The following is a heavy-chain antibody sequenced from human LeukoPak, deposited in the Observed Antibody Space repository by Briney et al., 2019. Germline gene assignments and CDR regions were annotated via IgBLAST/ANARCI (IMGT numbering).Heavy chain of an antibody. D-gene: IGHD6-19*01. CDR3: ARVVSSGWYSFDY. Sequence: GRSLRLSCVASGFTFSSYAMHWVRQAPGKGLEWVAVISYDGSNKYYADSVKGRFTISRDNSKNTLYLQMNSLRADDTAVYYCARVVSSGWYSFDYWGQGTLLTVSS. J-gene: IGHJ4*02. CDR2: ISYDGSNK. V-gene: IGHV3-30-3*01. CDR1: GFTFSSYA.